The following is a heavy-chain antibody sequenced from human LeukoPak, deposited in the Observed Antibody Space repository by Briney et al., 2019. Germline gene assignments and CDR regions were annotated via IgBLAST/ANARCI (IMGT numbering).Heavy chain of an antibody. Sequence: GGSLRLSCAASGFTFSSYWMSWVRQAPGKGLEWVANIKQDGSEKYYVDSVKGRFTISRDNAKNSLYLQMNSLRAEDTAVYYCAKSQWFGKSATFDYWGQGTLVTVSS. CDR2: IKQDGSEK. J-gene: IGHJ4*02. CDR3: AKSQWFGKSATFDY. D-gene: IGHD3-10*01. CDR1: GFTFSSYW. V-gene: IGHV3-7*01.